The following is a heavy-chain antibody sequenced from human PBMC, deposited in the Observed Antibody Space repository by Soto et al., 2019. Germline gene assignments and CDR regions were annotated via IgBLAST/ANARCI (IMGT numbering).Heavy chain of an antibody. J-gene: IGHJ4*02. V-gene: IGHV3-23*01. CDR2: ISGSGGST. Sequence: PGGSLRLSCAASGFTFSSYAMSWVRQAPGKGLEWVSAISGSGGSTYYADSVKGRFTISRDNSKNTLYLQMNSLRAEDTAVYYCAKDPFSGLIPGQGYWGQGTLVTVSS. CDR3: AKDPFSGLIPGQGY. CDR1: GFTFSSYA. D-gene: IGHD2-21*01.